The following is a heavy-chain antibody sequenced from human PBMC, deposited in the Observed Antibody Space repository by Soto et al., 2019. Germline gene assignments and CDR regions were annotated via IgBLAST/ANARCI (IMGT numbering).Heavy chain of an antibody. CDR2: ITSSSSYI. CDR1: GFTFSLYS. V-gene: IGHV3-21*01. Sequence: GGSLRLSCAASGFTFSLYSMIWVRQAPGKGLEWVASITSSSSYIYYEDSLRGRFTISRDNAKNSLFLQLDSLRAEDTAVYFCVRARSTDSRPDYWGQGTLVTVSS. J-gene: IGHJ4*02. D-gene: IGHD3-22*01. CDR3: VRARSTDSRPDY.